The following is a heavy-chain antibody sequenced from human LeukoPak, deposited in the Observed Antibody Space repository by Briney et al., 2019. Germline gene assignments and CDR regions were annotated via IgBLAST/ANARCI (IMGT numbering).Heavy chain of an antibody. CDR1: GFTFSNSA. D-gene: IGHD6-19*01. CDR2: LSGSGITI. Sequence: GGSLRLSCAASGFTFSNSAMSWVRQAPGKGLEWVSTLSGSGITIYYADSVKGRFTISRDNSKNTLYLQMNSLRAEDTAVYYCAKGIYSSGWSYFDYWGHGTLVTVSS. J-gene: IGHJ4*01. V-gene: IGHV3-23*01. CDR3: AKGIYSSGWSYFDY.